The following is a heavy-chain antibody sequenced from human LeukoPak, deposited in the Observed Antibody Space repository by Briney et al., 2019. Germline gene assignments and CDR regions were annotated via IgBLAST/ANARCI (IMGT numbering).Heavy chain of an antibody. CDR2: ISAYNGNT. J-gene: IGHJ4*02. V-gene: IGHV1-18*01. CDR1: GYTFTSYG. Sequence: ASVKVSCKASGYTFTSYGISWVRQAPGQGLEWMGWISAYNGNTNYAQKLQGRVTMTTDTSTSTAYMELRSLRSDDTAVYYCARDKGAPSKDIVVVPAAIAAQNDFDYWGQGTLVTVSS. CDR3: ARDKGAPSKDIVVVPAAIAAQNDFDY. D-gene: IGHD2-2*01.